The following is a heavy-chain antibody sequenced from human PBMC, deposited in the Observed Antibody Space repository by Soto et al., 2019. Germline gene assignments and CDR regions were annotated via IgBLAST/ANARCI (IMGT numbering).Heavy chain of an antibody. V-gene: IGHV1-69*13. J-gene: IGHJ6*02. D-gene: IGHD2-15*01. CDR1: GGTFSSYA. CDR2: IIPIFGTA. CDR3: ARAFPDIVVVVAATPLYYYGMDV. Sequence: GASVKVSCKASGGTFSSYAISWVRQAPGQGLEWMGGIIPIFGTANYAQKFQGRVTITADESTSTAYMELSSLRSEDTAVYYCARAFPDIVVVVAATPLYYYGMDVWGQGTTVTVSS.